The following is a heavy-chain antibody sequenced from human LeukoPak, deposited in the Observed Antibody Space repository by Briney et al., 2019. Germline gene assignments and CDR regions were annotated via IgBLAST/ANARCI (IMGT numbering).Heavy chain of an antibody. CDR1: GYSFSSSG. CDR2: ISGYNGNT. V-gene: IGHV1-18*01. D-gene: IGHD1-26*01. J-gene: IGHJ4*02. CDR3: ARLVGATRPFDY. Sequence: ASVKVSCKASGYSFSSSGISWVRQAPGQGLEWMGWISGYNGNTNYAQKFQGRVTMTTDTSTITAYMDLRSLRSDDTAVYYCARLVGATRPFDYWGQGTLVTVSS.